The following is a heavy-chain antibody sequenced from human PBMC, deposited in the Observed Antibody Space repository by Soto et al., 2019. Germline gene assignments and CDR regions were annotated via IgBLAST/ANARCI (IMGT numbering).Heavy chain of an antibody. J-gene: IGHJ5*02. CDR2: ISYDGSNK. D-gene: IGHD2-2*01. Sequence: QVQLVESGGGVVQPGRSLRLSCAASGFTFNNYGIHWVRQAPGKGLEWVAVISYDGSNKYYADSVEGRLTISRDSSKNTLYLQLDSLRAEDTAVYYCARQGMPHHNWFDPWGQGTLVTVSS. CDR3: ARQGMPHHNWFDP. CDR1: GFTFNNYG. V-gene: IGHV3-30*03.